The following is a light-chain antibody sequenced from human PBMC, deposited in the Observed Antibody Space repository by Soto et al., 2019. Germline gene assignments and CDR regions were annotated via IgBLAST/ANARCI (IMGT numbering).Light chain of an antibody. J-gene: IGLJ2*01. CDR2: LNSDGSH. V-gene: IGLV4-69*01. CDR3: QTWGTGIQVV. Sequence: QPVLTQSPSASASLGASVRLTCTLSSGHSSYAVAWHQQQPEKGPRYLMKLNSDGSHSKGDGIPDRFSASGSGAERYLTISSLQTEDEADYYCQTWGTGIQVVFGGGTKLTVL. CDR1: SGHSSYA.